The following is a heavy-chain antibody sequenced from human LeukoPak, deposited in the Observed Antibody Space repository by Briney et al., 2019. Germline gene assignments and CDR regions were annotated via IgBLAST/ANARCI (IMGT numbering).Heavy chain of an antibody. CDR1: GFTFSSYA. CDR3: AKVTGHYYDSSGLRPYYFDY. V-gene: IGHV3-23*01. Sequence: GGSLRLSCAASGFTFSSYAMSWVRQAPGKGLEWVSAISGSGGSTYYADSVKGRFTVSRDNSKNTLYLQLNSLRAEDTAVYYCAKVTGHYYDSSGLRPYYFDYWGQGTLATVSS. J-gene: IGHJ4*02. CDR2: ISGSGGST. D-gene: IGHD3-22*01.